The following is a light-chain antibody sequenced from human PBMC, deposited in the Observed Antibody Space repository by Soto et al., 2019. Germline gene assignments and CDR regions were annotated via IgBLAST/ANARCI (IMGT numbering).Light chain of an antibody. CDR2: GNS. CDR3: QSYDSSLNGVV. Sequence: QSVLTQPPSVSGAPGQRVTISCTGSSSNIGAGYDVHWYQQLPGTAPKLLIYGNSNRPSGVPDRFSGSKSGTSASLAITGLQAADEADYYCQSYDSSLNGVVFGGGTKLTVL. CDR1: SSNIGAGYD. V-gene: IGLV1-40*01. J-gene: IGLJ2*01.